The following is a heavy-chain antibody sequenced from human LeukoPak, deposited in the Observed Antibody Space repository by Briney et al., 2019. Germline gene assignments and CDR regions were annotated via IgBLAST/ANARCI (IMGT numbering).Heavy chain of an antibody. CDR1: GFTFDDYA. J-gene: IGHJ3*02. V-gene: IGHV3-9*01. CDR2: ISWNSGSI. CDR3: AKAAAGVLDAFDI. D-gene: IGHD4/OR15-4a*01. Sequence: GGSLRLSRAASGFTFDDYAMHWVRQAPGKGLEWVSGISWNSGSIGYADSVKGRFTISRDNAKNSLYLQMNSLRAEDTALYYCAKAAAGVLDAFDIWGQGTMVTVSS.